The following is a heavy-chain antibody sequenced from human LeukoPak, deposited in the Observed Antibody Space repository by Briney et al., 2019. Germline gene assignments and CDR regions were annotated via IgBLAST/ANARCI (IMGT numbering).Heavy chain of an antibody. Sequence: GGSLRLSCAASGLTFSNFAMSWVRQAPGRGLEWVSAVSGGGRTTFYADSVKGRFIISRDDSKNTLFLQMNSLRAEDTAVYYCAKGRTEGGTLALDYWGQGTLVTVSS. V-gene: IGHV3-23*01. CDR1: GLTFSNFA. CDR3: AKGRTEGGTLALDY. CDR2: VSGGGRTT. J-gene: IGHJ4*02. D-gene: IGHD6-19*01.